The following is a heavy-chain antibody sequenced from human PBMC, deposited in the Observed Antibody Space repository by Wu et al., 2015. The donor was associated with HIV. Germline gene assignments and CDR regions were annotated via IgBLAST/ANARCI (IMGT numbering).Heavy chain of an antibody. Sequence: QQRLVQSGSEVKKPGTSVKVSCKVSGYSFTGYHMHWVRQAPGQGLEWMGCINPSRGDSTYAHKFQGRLTLTRDTSITTVFMELKGLQSADTAIYYCTSRPLLWTLPPYWGQGTLVAVST. CDR2: INPSRGDS. J-gene: IGHJ4*02. V-gene: IGHV1-2*02. CDR1: GYSFTGYH. D-gene: IGHD2-21*01. CDR3: TSRPLLWTLPPY.